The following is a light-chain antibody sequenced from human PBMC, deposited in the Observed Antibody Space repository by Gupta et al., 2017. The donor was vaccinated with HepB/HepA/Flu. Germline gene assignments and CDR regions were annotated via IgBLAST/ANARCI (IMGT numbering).Light chain of an antibody. Sequence: EIVLTQSPGTLSLSPGERATLSCRASQSVRSSYLAWYQQKPGQAPRLLIYGASSRATGIPDRFSGGGSGTDFTLTISRLEPEDFAVYYCQQYGGSPRTFGQGTKVEIK. CDR2: GAS. CDR3: QQYGGSPRT. CDR1: QSVRSSY. V-gene: IGKV3-20*01. J-gene: IGKJ1*01.